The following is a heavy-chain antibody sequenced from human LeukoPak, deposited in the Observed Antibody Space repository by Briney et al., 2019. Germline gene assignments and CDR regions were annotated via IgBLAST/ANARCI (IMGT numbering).Heavy chain of an antibody. CDR1: GGSISSYY. V-gene: IGHV4-4*07. Sequence: PSETLSLTCTVSGGSISSYYWSWIRQPAGKGLEWIGRIYTSGSTYYNPSLKSRVTISVDTSKSQFSLKLSSATAADTAVYYCARVGLGSGSSTGNYYYMDVWGKGTTVTVSS. CDR3: ARVGLGSGSSTGNYYYMDV. D-gene: IGHD3-10*01. CDR2: IYTSGST. J-gene: IGHJ6*03.